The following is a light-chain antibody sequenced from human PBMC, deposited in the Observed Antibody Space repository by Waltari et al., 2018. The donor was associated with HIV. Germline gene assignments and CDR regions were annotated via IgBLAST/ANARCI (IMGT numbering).Light chain of an antibody. CDR2: NVT. Sequence: VSGSPGQPVTISCTGTSGDVGYYDYVSWYQHHPGEAPKLMIYNVTQRPSGVPDRFSGSKSGDTASLTISGLQAEDEADYFCCSYAGRYTYVFGTGTKVTVL. J-gene: IGLJ1*01. CDR1: SGDVGYYDY. V-gene: IGLV2-11*01. CDR3: CSYAGRYTYV.